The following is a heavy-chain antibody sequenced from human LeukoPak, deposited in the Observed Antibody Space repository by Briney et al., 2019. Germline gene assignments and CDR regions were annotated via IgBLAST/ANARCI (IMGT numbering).Heavy chain of an antibody. D-gene: IGHD1-1*01. CDR1: GFTFNNHP. CDR2: IGENGDDA. CDR3: GRDWKLDY. Sequence: GGSLRLSCAASGFTFNNHPMSWVRQAPGKGLEWVSAIGENGDDAKYAASVKGRFTISRDNSRNTQYLQMNSLRVEDTAIYYCGRDWKLDYWGQGTLVTVSS. V-gene: IGHV3-23*01. J-gene: IGHJ4*02.